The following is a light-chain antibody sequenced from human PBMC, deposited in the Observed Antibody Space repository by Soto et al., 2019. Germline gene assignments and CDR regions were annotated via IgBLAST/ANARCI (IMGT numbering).Light chain of an antibody. CDR1: SSDVGAYNY. CDR3: CSYAGSYTYI. CDR2: DAS. V-gene: IGLV2-11*01. J-gene: IGLJ1*01. Sequence: QSALTQPRSVSGSLGQSVTISCTGTSSDVGAYNYVSWYQQHPGKAPKLMIFDASNRPSGVPDRFSGSKSGNTASLTISGLQAEDEADYYCCSYAGSYTYIFGTGTKLTVL.